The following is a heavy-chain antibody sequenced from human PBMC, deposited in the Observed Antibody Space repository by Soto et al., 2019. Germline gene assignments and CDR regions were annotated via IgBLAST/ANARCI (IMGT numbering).Heavy chain of an antibody. CDR3: ARRGGSYAGPPDY. CDR2: IYPGDSDT. J-gene: IGHJ4*01. V-gene: IGHV5-51*01. D-gene: IGHD1-26*01. Sequence: GESLKISCKGSGYFFTNYWIAWVRQMPGKGLEWMGMIYPGDSDTKISPSVQGQVALSADRSNNTVYLQWSSLKASDTAMYFCARRGGSYAGPPDYWGRGTLVTVSS. CDR1: GYFFTNYW.